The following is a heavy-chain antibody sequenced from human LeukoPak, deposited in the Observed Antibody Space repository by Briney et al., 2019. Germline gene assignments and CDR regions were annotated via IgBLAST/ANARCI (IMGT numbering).Heavy chain of an antibody. CDR1: GFTFSIYS. V-gene: IGHV3-48*02. CDR3: ARDVGLYGDPYYFDY. CDR2: ISSSSSTI. J-gene: IGHJ4*02. D-gene: IGHD4-17*01. Sequence: GGSLRLSCAASGFTFSIYSMNWVRQAPGKGLEWVSYISSSSSTIYYADSVKGRFAISRDNAKNSLYLQMNSLRDEDTAVYYCARDVGLYGDPYYFDYWGQGTLVTVSS.